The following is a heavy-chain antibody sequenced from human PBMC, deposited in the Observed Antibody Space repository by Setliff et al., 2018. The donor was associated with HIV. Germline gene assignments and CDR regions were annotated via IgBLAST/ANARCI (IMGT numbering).Heavy chain of an antibody. D-gene: IGHD4-17*01. CDR2: IFVGSGNT. V-gene: IGHV1-58*02. Sequence: GASVKVSCKTSGFTFTTSTMQWVRQARGQRLEWIGWIFVGSGNTNYAQKFQERVTITRDMSTNTAYMELSSLRFEDAAVYYCAAGNYGDYGRFDYWGQGTLVTVSS. CDR1: GFTFTTST. CDR3: AAGNYGDYGRFDY. J-gene: IGHJ4*02.